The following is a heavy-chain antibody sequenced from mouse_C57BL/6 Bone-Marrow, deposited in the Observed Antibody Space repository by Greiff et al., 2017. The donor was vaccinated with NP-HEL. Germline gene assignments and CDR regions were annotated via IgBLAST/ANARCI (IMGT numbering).Heavy chain of an antibody. D-gene: IGHD2-4*01. Sequence: VKLMESGPELVKPGASVKISCKASGYAFSSSWMNWVKQRPGKGLEWIGRIYPGDGDTNYNGKFKGKATLTADKSSSTAYMQLSSLTSEDSAVYFCARGDDYDTFAYWGQGTLVTVSA. V-gene: IGHV1-82*01. J-gene: IGHJ3*01. CDR3: ARGDDYDTFAY. CDR2: IYPGDGDT. CDR1: GYAFSSSW.